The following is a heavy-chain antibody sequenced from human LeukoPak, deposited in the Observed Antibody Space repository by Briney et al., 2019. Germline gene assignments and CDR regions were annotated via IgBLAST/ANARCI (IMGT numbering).Heavy chain of an antibody. J-gene: IGHJ6*03. V-gene: IGHV4-59*08. CDR1: GGSISSYY. CDR3: ARHEPSDYYYMDV. Sequence: SETLSLTCTVSGGSISSYYWSWIRQPPGKGLEWIGYIYYSGSTNYNPSLKSRVTISVDTSKNHFSLKLNSVTAADTAVYYCARHEPSDYYYMDVWGKGTTVTISS. CDR2: IYYSGST.